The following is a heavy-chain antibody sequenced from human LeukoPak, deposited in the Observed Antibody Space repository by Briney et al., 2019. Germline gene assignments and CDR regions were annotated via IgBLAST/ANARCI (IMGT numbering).Heavy chain of an antibody. Sequence: SETLSLTCAVYGGSFSGYYWSWIRQPPGKGLEWIGEINHSGSTNYNPSLKSRVTISVDTSKNQFSLKLSSVTAADTAVYYCARGRYCDYVWGSYRPKYYFDYWGQGTLVTVSS. J-gene: IGHJ4*02. V-gene: IGHV4-34*01. CDR3: ARGRYCDYVWGSYRPKYYFDY. D-gene: IGHD3-16*02. CDR1: GGSFSGYY. CDR2: INHSGST.